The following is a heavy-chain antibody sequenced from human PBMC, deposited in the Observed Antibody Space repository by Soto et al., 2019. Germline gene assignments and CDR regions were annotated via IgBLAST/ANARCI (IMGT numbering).Heavy chain of an antibody. CDR1: DDSITGGGYF. CDR3: ARGGSGTYHV. V-gene: IGHV4-31*01. CDR2: TSYRGDT. J-gene: IGHJ4*02. D-gene: IGHD3-10*01. Sequence: QVQLQESGPGLVKPSQTLTLTCTVSDDSITGGGYFWTWIRQLPGKGLEWLGYTSYRGDTFYNPSLTRLGTISLDPSQRRVSLRVTSVTAADTAIYFCARGGSGTYHVWGQGTLVIVSS.